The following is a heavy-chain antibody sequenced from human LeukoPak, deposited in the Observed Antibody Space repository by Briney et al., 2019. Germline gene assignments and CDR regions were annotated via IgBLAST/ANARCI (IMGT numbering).Heavy chain of an antibody. CDR2: ISGGGGSR. Sequence: GASLRLSCAASGFTFSSYAISWVRQAPGKGLEWVSLISGGGGSRYFADSLKGGVTISRDNSKNTLYLKVDSMGAEDRAIYFCAKSWRPDRLSPLVRGQRTMVTVA. J-gene: IGHJ4*02. CDR3: AKSWRPDRLSPLV. CDR1: GFTFSSYA. D-gene: IGHD3-9*01. V-gene: IGHV3-23*01.